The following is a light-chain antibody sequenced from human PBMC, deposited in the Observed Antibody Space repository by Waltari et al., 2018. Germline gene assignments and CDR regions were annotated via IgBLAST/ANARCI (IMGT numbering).Light chain of an antibody. Sequence: DIQMTQSPSSLSASIGDRVPITCRASQTINSCLNWYQQKPGKAPNLLIYAASNLQSGVPSRFSGSGSGTDFTLTINSLQPEDLALYHCLQYHYWPPWTFGQGTKVEVK. CDR3: LQYHYWPPWT. V-gene: IGKV1-39*01. CDR2: AAS. CDR1: QTINSC. J-gene: IGKJ1*01.